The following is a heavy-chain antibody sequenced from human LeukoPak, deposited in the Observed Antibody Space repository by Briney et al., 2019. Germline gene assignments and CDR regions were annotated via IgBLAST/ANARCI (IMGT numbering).Heavy chain of an antibody. CDR3: ARVPYGNYHYYYMDV. D-gene: IGHD3-10*01. CDR2: VSSSSSYI. J-gene: IGHJ6*03. Sequence: GGSLRLSCAASGFTFSSYTMNWVRLAPGKGLEWVSFVSSSSSYIYYADSLKGRFTISRDNAKNSLYLQMNSLRAEDTAVYFCARVPYGNYHYYYMDVWGKGTTVTVSS. V-gene: IGHV3-21*01. CDR1: GFTFSSYT.